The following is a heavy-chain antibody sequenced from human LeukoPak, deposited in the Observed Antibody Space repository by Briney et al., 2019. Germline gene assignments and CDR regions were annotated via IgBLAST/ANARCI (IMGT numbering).Heavy chain of an antibody. D-gene: IGHD4-17*01. CDR3: ARVAYGDYYLDY. V-gene: IGHV3-21*01. CDR1: GFTFSSYA. CDR2: ISTTSSYI. J-gene: IGHJ4*02. Sequence: GGSLRLSCAASGFTFSSYAMNWVRQAPGKGLEWVSSISTTSSYIYYADSVKGRFTVSKDHAKNSVFLQMTSLRAEDTAVYYCARVAYGDYYLDYWGQGTLVTVSS.